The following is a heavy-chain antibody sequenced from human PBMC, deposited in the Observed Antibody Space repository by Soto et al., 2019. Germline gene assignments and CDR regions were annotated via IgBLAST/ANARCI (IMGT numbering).Heavy chain of an antibody. J-gene: IGHJ6*02. D-gene: IGHD3-10*01. V-gene: IGHV3-30-3*01. CDR2: ISYDGSNK. CDR3: ARAPMEVTMVRGVRGDYYGMDV. CDR1: GFTFSSYA. Sequence: GGSLRLSCAASGFTFSSYAMHWVRQAPGKGLEWVAVISYDGSNKYYADSVKGRFTISRDNSKNTLYLQMNSLRAEDTAVYYCARAPMEVTMVRGVRGDYYGMDVWGQGTTVTVSS.